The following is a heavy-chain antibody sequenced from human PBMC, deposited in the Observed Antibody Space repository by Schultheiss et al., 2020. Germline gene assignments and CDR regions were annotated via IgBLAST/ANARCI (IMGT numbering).Heavy chain of an antibody. D-gene: IGHD3-22*01. CDR3: AKDIVVVNYYFDY. V-gene: IGHV3-23*01. Sequence: SCAASGFTFSSYAMSWVRQAPGKGLEWVSAISGSGGSTYYADSVKGRFTISRDNSKNTLYLQMNSLRAEDTAVYYCAKDIVVVNYYFDYWGQGTLVTVSS. J-gene: IGHJ4*02. CDR1: GFTFSSYA. CDR2: ISGSGGST.